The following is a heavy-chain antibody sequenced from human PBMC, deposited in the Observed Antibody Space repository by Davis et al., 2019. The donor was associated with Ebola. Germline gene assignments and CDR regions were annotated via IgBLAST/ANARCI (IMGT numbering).Heavy chain of an antibody. CDR3: ARGHSYGSMVYGMDV. CDR1: GGSISSYY. V-gene: IGHV4-34*01. Sequence: SETLSLTCTVSGGSISSYYWSWIRQPPGKGLEWIGEINHSGSTNYNPSLKSRVTISVDTSKNQFSLKLSSVTAADTAEYYCARGHSYGSMVYGMDVWGQGTTVTVSS. CDR2: INHSGST. D-gene: IGHD5-18*01. J-gene: IGHJ6*02.